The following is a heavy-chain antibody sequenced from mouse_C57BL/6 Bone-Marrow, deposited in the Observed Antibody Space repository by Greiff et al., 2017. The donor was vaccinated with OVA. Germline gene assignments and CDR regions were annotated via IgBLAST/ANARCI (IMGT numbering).Heavy chain of an antibody. CDR2: ISSGGSYT. J-gene: IGHJ4*01. Sequence: EVMLVESGGDLVKPGGSLKLSCAASGFTFSSYGMSWVRQTPDKRLEWVATISSGGSYTYYPDSVKGRFTISRDNAKNTLYLQMSSLKSEDTAMYYCARPQLRLRIGYAMDYWGQGTSVTVSS. CDR1: GFTFSSYG. D-gene: IGHD3-2*02. V-gene: IGHV5-6*01. CDR3: ARPQLRLRIGYAMDY.